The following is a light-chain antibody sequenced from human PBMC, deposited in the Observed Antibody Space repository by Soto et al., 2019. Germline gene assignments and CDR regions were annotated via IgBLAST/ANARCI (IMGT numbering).Light chain of an antibody. Sequence: EIVLTQSPGTLSLSPGERATLSCRASQSVSSSYLAWYQQKPGQAPRRLIYGASSRATGIPDRFSGSGSGTDFTLTISRLEPEDFAVYYCRQYGSSPPWTFGQGTKVEIK. CDR2: GAS. CDR3: RQYGSSPPWT. CDR1: QSVSSSY. J-gene: IGKJ1*01. V-gene: IGKV3-20*01.